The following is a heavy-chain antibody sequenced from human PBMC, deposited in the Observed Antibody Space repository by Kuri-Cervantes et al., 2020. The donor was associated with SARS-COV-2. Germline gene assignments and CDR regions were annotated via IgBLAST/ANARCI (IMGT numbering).Heavy chain of an antibody. CDR3: VRDLHCSSTSCYSPWFDP. J-gene: IGHJ5*02. CDR1: GFTFSSYG. Sequence: GGSLRLSCAASGFTFSSYGMHWVRQAPGKGLEWVAVIWYDGSNKYYADSVKGRFTISRDNSKNTLYLQMNSLRAEDTAVYYCVRDLHCSSTSCYSPWFDPWGQGTLGTVSS. CDR2: IWYDGSNK. D-gene: IGHD2-2*01. V-gene: IGHV3-33*08.